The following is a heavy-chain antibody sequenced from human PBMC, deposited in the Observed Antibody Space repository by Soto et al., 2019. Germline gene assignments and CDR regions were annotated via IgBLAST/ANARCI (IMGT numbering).Heavy chain of an antibody. D-gene: IGHD2-15*01. Sequence: ASVKVSCKASGYAFTSYGISWVRQAPGQGLEWMGWISSYKSDANPAPRLQGRITMATDTSTSTAYMELRSLTADDTAVYYCARDERESCRRGNCFYFDYWGQGTQVTVSS. V-gene: IGHV1-18*04. J-gene: IGHJ4*02. CDR3: ARDERESCRRGNCFYFDY. CDR2: ISSYKSDA. CDR1: GYAFTSYG.